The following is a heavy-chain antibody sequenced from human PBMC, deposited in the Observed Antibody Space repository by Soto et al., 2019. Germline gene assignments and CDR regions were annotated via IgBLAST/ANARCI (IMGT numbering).Heavy chain of an antibody. J-gene: IGHJ3*02. Sequence: QITLKESGPTLVKPTQTLTLTCTFSGFSLSTSGVGVGWIRQPPGKALEWLALIYWDDDKRYSPSLKSRLTITKDTSKIHVVLTMTNMDPVDTATYYCAHIICSTSCYGAFDIWGQGTMVTVSS. V-gene: IGHV2-5*02. D-gene: IGHD2-2*01. CDR3: AHIICSTSCYGAFDI. CDR1: GFSLSTSGVG. CDR2: IYWDDDK.